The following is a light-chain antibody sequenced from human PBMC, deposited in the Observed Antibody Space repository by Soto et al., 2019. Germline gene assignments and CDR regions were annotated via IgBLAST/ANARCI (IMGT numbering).Light chain of an antibody. J-gene: IGKJ5*01. CDR3: EPSNNCPT. CDR1: QSVSSN. CDR2: GAS. Sequence: VLTKSTCSLSVSPGESAPLSFRASQSVSSNLAWYQQRPGQAPRLLIYGASTRATGIPARFSGSGSGTEFTLTISSLQSEDFAVYYCEPSNNCPTFCQGTRQEI. V-gene: IGKV3-15*01.